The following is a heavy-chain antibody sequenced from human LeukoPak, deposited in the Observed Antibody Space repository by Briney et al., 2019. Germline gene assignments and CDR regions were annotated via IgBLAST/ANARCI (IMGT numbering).Heavy chain of an antibody. J-gene: IGHJ4*02. V-gene: IGHV4-39*01. CDR2: IYYSGST. CDR1: GGSISSSSYY. Sequence: SETLSLTCTVSGGSISSSSYYWGWIRQPPGKGLEWIGRIYYSGSTYYNPSLKSRVTISVDTSKNQFSLKLSSVTAADTAVYYCARHPRYFDWLVDYWGQGTLVTVSS. D-gene: IGHD3-9*01. CDR3: ARHPRYFDWLVDY.